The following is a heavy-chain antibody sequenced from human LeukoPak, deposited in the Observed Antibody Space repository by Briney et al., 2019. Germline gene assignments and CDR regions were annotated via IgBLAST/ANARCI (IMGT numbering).Heavy chain of an antibody. J-gene: IGHJ4*02. CDR2: ISAYNGNT. Sequence: GASVKVSCKASGYTFTSYGISWVRQAPGQGLEWMGWISAYNGNTNYAQKFQGRVTITADESTSTAYMELSSLRSEDTAVYYCARSGMAAIHRGLDYWGQGTPVTVSS. D-gene: IGHD5-24*01. CDR1: GYTFTSYG. CDR3: ARSGMAAIHRGLDY. V-gene: IGHV1-18*01.